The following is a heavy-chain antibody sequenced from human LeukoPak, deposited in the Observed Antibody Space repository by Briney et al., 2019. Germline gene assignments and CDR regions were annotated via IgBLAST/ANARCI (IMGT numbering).Heavy chain of an antibody. CDR2: INPNSGGT. J-gene: IGHJ3*02. Sequence: ASVKVSCKASGYTFTGYYMHWVRQAPGQGREWMGWINPNSGGTNYAQKFQGRVTMTRDTSISTAYMELSRLRSDDTAVYYCARVGIAAAGYAFDIWGQGTMVTVSS. D-gene: IGHD6-13*01. CDR1: GYTFTGYY. V-gene: IGHV1-2*02. CDR3: ARVGIAAAGYAFDI.